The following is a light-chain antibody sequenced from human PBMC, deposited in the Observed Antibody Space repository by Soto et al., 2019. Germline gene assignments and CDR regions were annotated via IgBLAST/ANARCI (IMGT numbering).Light chain of an antibody. V-gene: IGKV3-15*01. Sequence: EIVLTQSPGTLSVSPWERATLSCRASQSVSSNLAWYQQKPGQAPRLLIYGASTRATGIPARFSGSGSGTEFTLTISSLQSEDFAVYYCQRYNNWPPQITFGQGTRLEIK. CDR3: QRYNNWPPQIT. J-gene: IGKJ5*01. CDR1: QSVSSN. CDR2: GAS.